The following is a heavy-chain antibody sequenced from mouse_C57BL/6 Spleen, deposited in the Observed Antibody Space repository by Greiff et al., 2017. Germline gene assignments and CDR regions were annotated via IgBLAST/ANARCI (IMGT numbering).Heavy chain of an antibody. D-gene: IGHD2-1*01. CDR1: GYTFTSYW. V-gene: IGHV1-64*01. CDR2: IHPNSGGT. CDR3: ARGGYYGNYGFDY. J-gene: IGHJ2*01. Sequence: QVQLQQPGPELVKPGASVKLSCKASGYTFTSYWMHWVKQRPGQGLEWIGMIHPNSGGTNYNEKFKSKATLTVDKSSSTAYMQLSSLTSEDSAVYYGARGGYYGNYGFDYWGQGTTLTVSS.